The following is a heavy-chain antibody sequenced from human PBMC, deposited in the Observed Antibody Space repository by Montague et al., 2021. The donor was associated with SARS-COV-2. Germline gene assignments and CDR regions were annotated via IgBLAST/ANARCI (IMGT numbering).Heavy chain of an antibody. Sequence: SETLSLTCLVSGGSITRSYYWGWIRQSPGKGLEWIGSIYYSGSTCYNPSLKSRVTISVDTSKNQFSLKLNSVTAADSAVYYCARYSGYDLSTDYWGLGSLVTVSS. D-gene: IGHD5-12*01. CDR3: ARYSGYDLSTDY. CDR1: GGSITRSYY. V-gene: IGHV4-39*01. J-gene: IGHJ4*02. CDR2: IYYSGST.